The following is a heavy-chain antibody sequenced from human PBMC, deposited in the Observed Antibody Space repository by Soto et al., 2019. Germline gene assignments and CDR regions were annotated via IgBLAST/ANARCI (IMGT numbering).Heavy chain of an antibody. CDR1: GFTFSSYA. J-gene: IGHJ4*02. V-gene: IGHV3-23*01. Sequence: PGGSLRLSCAASGFTFSSYAMSWVRQAPGKGLEWVSAISGSGGSTYYADSVKGRFTISRDNSKNTLYLQMNSLRAEDTAVYYCAKGSYYYDSSGLDYWGRGTLVTVSS. CDR2: ISGSGGST. CDR3: AKGSYYYDSSGLDY. D-gene: IGHD3-22*01.